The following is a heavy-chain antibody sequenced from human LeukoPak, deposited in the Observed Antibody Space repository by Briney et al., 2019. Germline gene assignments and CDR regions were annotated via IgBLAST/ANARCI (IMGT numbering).Heavy chain of an antibody. CDR3: ARGSSYYNF. D-gene: IGHD1-26*01. CDR1: GYTFTNFW. Sequence: GESLKISCKGSGYTFTNFWIGWVRQMPGKGLEWMGIIHPGDSDTRYSPSFQGQVTISADKSLSTAYLQWSSLQASDTAMYYCARGSSYYNFWGQGTPVTVSS. CDR2: IHPGDSDT. V-gene: IGHV5-51*01. J-gene: IGHJ4*02.